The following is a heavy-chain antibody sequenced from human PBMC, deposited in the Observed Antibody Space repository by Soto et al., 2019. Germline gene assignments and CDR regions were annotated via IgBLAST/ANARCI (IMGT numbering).Heavy chain of an antibody. Sequence: SVKVSCKASGGTFSSYAISWVRQAPGQGLEWMGWIIPIFGTANYAQKFQGRVTITADKSTSTAYMELSSLRSEDTAVYYCARDRSSSSWYEKSWFDPWGQGTLVTVSS. CDR2: IIPIFGTA. D-gene: IGHD6-13*01. V-gene: IGHV1-69*06. CDR1: GGTFSSYA. CDR3: ARDRSSSSWYEKSWFDP. J-gene: IGHJ5*02.